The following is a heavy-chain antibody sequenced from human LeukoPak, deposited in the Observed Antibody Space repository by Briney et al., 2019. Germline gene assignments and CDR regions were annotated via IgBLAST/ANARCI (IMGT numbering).Heavy chain of an antibody. D-gene: IGHD2-15*01. V-gene: IGHV1-2*06. Sequence: ASVKVSCKAAGYTFTGYYMFWVRQAPGQGLEWMGRINPNSGGTNHAQKFQGRVTMTRDTSISTAYMELSRLRSDDTAVYYCARGYCSGGSCYSVENWLDPWGQGTLVTVSS. CDR1: GYTFTGYY. CDR3: ARGYCSGGSCYSVENWLDP. J-gene: IGHJ5*02. CDR2: INPNSGGT.